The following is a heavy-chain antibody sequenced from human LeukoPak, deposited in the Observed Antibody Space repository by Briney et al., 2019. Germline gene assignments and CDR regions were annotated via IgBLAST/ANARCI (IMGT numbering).Heavy chain of an antibody. CDR2: INDDGSFR. J-gene: IGHJ1*01. D-gene: IGHD3-10*01. V-gene: IGHV3-74*01. Sequence: PGGSLRLSCAASGITFSGAWMYWVRQAPGKGLVWVSRINDDGSFRRYANSVKGRFTISRDNAKNTLFLQMDSLRAEDTAVYYCARVSGPGMNEYYHLWGQGTLVTVSS. CDR3: ARVSGPGMNEYYHL. CDR1: GITFSGAW.